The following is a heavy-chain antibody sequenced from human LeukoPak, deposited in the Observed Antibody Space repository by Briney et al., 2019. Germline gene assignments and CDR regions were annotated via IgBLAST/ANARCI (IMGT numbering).Heavy chain of an antibody. CDR2: IYYSGST. CDR1: GGSISSYY. J-gene: IGHJ4*02. D-gene: IGHD6-19*01. CDR3: ARVRVSSGWYIDY. V-gene: IGHV4-59*01. Sequence: SETLSLTCTVSGGSISSYYWSWIRQPPGKGLEWIGYIYYSGSTNYNPSLKSRVTIPVDTSKNQFSLKLSPVTAADTAVYYCARVRVSSGWYIDYWGQGTLVAVSS.